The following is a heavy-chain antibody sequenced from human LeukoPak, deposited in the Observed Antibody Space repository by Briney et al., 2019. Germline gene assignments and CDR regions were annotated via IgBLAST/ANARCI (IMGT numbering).Heavy chain of an antibody. Sequence: SETLSLTCAVYGGSFSGYYWSWVRQPPGKGLEWIGDINHSGGTNYIPSLKSRVTISVDTSKNQFSLKLTSVTAADTALYFCARTHFDSLGWFDPWGQGIQVIVSS. CDR1: GGSFSGYY. V-gene: IGHV4-34*01. D-gene: IGHD3-9*01. CDR3: ARTHFDSLGWFDP. J-gene: IGHJ5*02. CDR2: INHSGGT.